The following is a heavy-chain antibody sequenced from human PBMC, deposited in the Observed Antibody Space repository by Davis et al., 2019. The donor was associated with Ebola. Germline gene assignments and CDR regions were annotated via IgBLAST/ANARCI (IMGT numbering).Heavy chain of an antibody. Sequence: GGSLRPSGGASAFTLTSYCMHWDRQAAGEVLEWEAAISYDVSNKYYADSVKVRFTISRDNSKNTLYLKMNGLRVEDTAIYYCAKDTSNIWFDIWCQRTNVTVSS. V-gene: IGHV3-30*18. D-gene: IGHD1-26*01. CDR1: AFTLTSYC. CDR2: ISYDVSNK. J-gene: IGHJ3*02. CDR3: AKDTSNIWFDI.